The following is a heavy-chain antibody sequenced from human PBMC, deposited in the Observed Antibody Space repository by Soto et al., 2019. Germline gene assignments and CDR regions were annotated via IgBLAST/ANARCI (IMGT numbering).Heavy chain of an antibody. V-gene: IGHV5-51*01. D-gene: IGHD2-2*02. CDR3: ATGGYCSSTSCYNFFDY. J-gene: IGHJ4*02. Sequence: GESLKISCKGSGYSFTPYWIGWGRQMPGKGLDWMGIIYPGDSATRYSPSFQGQVTISADTAISTAYLQWSSLKASDTAMYYCATGGYCSSTSCYNFFDYWGQGTLVTVSS. CDR2: IYPGDSAT. CDR1: GYSFTPYW.